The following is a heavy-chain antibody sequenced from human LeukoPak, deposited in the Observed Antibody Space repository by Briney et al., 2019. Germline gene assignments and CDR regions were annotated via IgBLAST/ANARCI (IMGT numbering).Heavy chain of an antibody. V-gene: IGHV1-18*01. Sequence: ASVKVSFKSSGYTFTSYGISWVRQPPGQGLEWMGWISAYNGNTNYAQKLQGRVSMTTDTSTSTDYMELRRLSCDDTAVYYCASVTLSAYDGDYRGQGTLVTVSS. CDR2: ISAYNGNT. CDR1: GYTFTSYG. D-gene: IGHD5-12*01. CDR3: ASVTLSAYDGDY. J-gene: IGHJ4*02.